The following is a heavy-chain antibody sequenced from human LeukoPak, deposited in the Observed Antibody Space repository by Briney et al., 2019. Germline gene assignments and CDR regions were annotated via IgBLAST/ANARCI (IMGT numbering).Heavy chain of an antibody. CDR2: INPSGSYT. Sequence: APVKVSCKASGFTFTSYYMHWVRQAPGQGLEWMGIINPSGSYTSYAQKFQGRVTMTRDTSTSTVYMELSSLRSEDTAVYYCARENRGGSIWWFDPWGQGTLVTVSS. D-gene: IGHD2-15*01. V-gene: IGHV1-46*01. CDR3: ARENRGGSIWWFDP. J-gene: IGHJ5*02. CDR1: GFTFTSYY.